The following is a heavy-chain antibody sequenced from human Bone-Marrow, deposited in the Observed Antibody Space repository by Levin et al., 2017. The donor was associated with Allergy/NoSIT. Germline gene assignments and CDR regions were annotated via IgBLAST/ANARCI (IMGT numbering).Heavy chain of an antibody. J-gene: IGHJ5*02. CDR1: GQSMSTFY. V-gene: IGHV4-59*01. CDR3: ARSRSCDSTTCYDDYNFLAP. Sequence: SQTLSLTCTVSGQSMSTFYWTWIRQPPGKGLEWIGHVFHTGTTNYSPSLKSRVTMSMDTSKNQLSLKLTSVTAADTAVYYCARSRSCDSTTCYDDYNFLAPWGQGAPVIVSS. D-gene: IGHD2-2*01. CDR2: VFHTGTT.